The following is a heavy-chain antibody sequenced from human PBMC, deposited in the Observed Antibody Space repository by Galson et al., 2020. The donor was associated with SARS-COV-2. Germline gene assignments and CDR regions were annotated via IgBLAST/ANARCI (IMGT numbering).Heavy chain of an antibody. D-gene: IGHD3-22*01. CDR3: AKDRRVLARIVVGTRQDYYYYGMDV. J-gene: IGHJ6*02. CDR1: GFTFSSYA. Sequence: TGGSMRLSCAASGFTFSSYAMSWVRQAPGKGLEWVSAISGSGGSTYYADSVKGRFTISRDNSKNTLYLQMNSLRAEDTAVYYCAKDRRVLARIVVGTRQDYYYYGMDVWGQGTTVTVSS. V-gene: IGHV3-23*01. CDR2: ISGSGGST.